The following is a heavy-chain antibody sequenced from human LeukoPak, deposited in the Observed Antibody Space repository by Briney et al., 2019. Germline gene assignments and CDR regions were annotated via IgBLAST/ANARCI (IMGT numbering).Heavy chain of an antibody. J-gene: IGHJ6*04. D-gene: IGHD2-2*01. Sequence: PGGSLRLSCAASGFTFSSYEMNWVRQAPGKGLEWVANIKEDGSEKYYVDSVKGRFTISRDNAKNSLYLQTNSLRAEDTAVYYCARRALRYCSSTSCPAQYYGVDVWGKGTTVTVSS. CDR3: ARRALRYCSSTSCPAQYYGVDV. CDR1: GFTFSSYE. V-gene: IGHV3-7*03. CDR2: IKEDGSEK.